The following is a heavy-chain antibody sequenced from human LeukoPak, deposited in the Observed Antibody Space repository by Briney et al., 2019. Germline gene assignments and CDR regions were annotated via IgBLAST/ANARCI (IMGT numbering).Heavy chain of an antibody. CDR1: GYTFTSYG. D-gene: IGHD3-22*01. CDR2: ISAYNGNT. J-gene: IGHJ6*03. CDR3: ARARRDSSGYYYVGVDYYYYMDV. Sequence: ASVKVSCKASGYTFTSYGISWVRQAPGQGLEWMGWISAYNGNTNYAQKLQGRVTMTTDTSTSTAYMELRSLRSDDTAVYYCARARRDSSGYYYVGVDYYYYMDVWAQGTTVTVSS. V-gene: IGHV1-18*01.